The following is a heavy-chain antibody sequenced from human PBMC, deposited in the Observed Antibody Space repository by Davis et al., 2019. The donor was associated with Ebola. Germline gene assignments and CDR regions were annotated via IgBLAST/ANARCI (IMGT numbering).Heavy chain of an antibody. V-gene: IGHV3-23*01. CDR3: ARDRTQWLTPDAFDI. D-gene: IGHD6-19*01. J-gene: IGHJ3*02. CDR2: ISGSGGTT. CDR1: GFTFRNYA. Sequence: GESLKISCAASGFTFRNYALGWVRQAPGKGLAWVSAISGSGGTTYYAGSVKGRFTVSRDNSKKTMYLQMNSLRAEDTAVYYCARDRTQWLTPDAFDIWGQGTMVTVSS.